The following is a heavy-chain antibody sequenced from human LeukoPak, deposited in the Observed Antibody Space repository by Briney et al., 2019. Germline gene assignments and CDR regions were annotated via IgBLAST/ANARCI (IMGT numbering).Heavy chain of an antibody. CDR1: GFTFSIYW. J-gene: IGHJ4*02. D-gene: IGHD5-12*01. CDR3: AGGKGRWLPLEDY. CDR2: ISSRGSTI. V-gene: IGHV3-11*01. Sequence: GGSLRLSCAASGFTFSIYWMRWVRQAPGEGVVWGSFISSRGSTIYYADSVKGRFAISRDNAKNSLYLQMNSLRAEDTAVYYCAGGKGRWLPLEDYWGQGTLVTVSS.